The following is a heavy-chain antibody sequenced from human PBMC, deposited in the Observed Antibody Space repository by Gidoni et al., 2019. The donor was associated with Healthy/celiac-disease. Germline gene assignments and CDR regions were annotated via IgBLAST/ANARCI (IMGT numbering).Heavy chain of an antibody. CDR2: ISYDGSNK. CDR3: AKARGYSGYDRLDY. D-gene: IGHD5-12*01. J-gene: IGHJ4*02. CDR1: GFTFSSYG. Sequence: QVQLVESGGGVVQPGRSLRLPCAASGFTFSSYGMHWVRQAPGKGLEWVAVISYDGSNKYYADSVKGRFTISRDNSKNTLYLQMNSLRAEDTAVYYCAKARGYSGYDRLDYWGQGTLVTVSS. V-gene: IGHV3-30*18.